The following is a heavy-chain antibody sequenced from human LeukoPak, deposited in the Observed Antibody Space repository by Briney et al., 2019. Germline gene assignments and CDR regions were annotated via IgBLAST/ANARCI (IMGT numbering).Heavy chain of an antibody. CDR3: ARDVDGGRRVGRYFDL. V-gene: IGHV4-31*03. CDR2: IYYSGST. J-gene: IGHJ2*01. D-gene: IGHD4-23*01. CDR1: GGSISSGGYY. Sequence: PSETLSLTCTDSGGSISSGGYYWSWIRQHPGKGLEWIGYIYYSGSTYYNPSLKSRVTISVDTSKNQFSLKLSSVTAADTAVYYCARDVDGGRRVGRYFDLWGRGTLVTVSS.